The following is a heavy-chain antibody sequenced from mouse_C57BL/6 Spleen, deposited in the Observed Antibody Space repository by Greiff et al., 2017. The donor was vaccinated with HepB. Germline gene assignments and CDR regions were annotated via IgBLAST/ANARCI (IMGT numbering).Heavy chain of an antibody. CDR3: ARGQLGPFDY. D-gene: IGHD4-1*02. V-gene: IGHV3-6*01. J-gene: IGHJ2*01. Sequence: DVQLQESGPGLVKPSQSLSLTCSVTGYSITSGYYWNWIRQFPGNKLEWMGYISYDGSNNYNPSLKNRISITRDTSKNQFFLKLNSVTTEETATYYCARGQLGPFDYWGQGTTLTVSS. CDR1: GYSITSGYY. CDR2: ISYDGSN.